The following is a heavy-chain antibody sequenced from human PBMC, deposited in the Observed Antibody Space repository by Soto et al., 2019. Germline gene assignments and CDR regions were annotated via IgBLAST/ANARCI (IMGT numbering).Heavy chain of an antibody. D-gene: IGHD6-19*01. CDR1: GYSFTSYW. Sequence: ESRKISCKVSGYSFTSYWIGWLLQMPGKGLEWMGTIYPGDSDTRYSPSFQGQVTISADKSISTAYLQWSSLKASDTAMYYCASTYSSGWTTFAFGIWGQGTMVTVSS. CDR3: ASTYSSGWTTFAFGI. V-gene: IGHV5-51*01. CDR2: IYPGDSDT. J-gene: IGHJ3*02.